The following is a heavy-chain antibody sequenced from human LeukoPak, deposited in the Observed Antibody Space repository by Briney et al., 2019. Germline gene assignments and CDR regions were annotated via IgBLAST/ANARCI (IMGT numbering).Heavy chain of an antibody. D-gene: IGHD5-12*01. V-gene: IGHV4-59*01. CDR3: ATMPGRYSGYDSLYFFFY. Sequence: SSETLSLTCTVSGGSISRYYWRWIRQPPGKGLEWVGYIYYRGSTKYNPSPKRGVSISVDTSKKKFSLKLRYVTAADTAVYYCATMPGRYSGYDSLYFFFYWGQGTLVTVSS. CDR2: IYYRGST. CDR1: GGSISRYY. J-gene: IGHJ4*02.